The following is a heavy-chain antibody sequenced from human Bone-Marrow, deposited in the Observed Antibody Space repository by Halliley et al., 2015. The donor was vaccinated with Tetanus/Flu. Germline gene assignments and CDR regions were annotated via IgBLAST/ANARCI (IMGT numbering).Heavy chain of an antibody. CDR2: SRNRANSYTT. D-gene: IGHD1-26*01. J-gene: IGHJ4*02. CDR3: AASGSYRPFDS. V-gene: IGHV3-72*01. Sequence: SLRLSCAASGFTFSDHYMDWVRQAPGKGLEWVGRSRNRANSYTTEYAASVKGRFTISRDDSKNSLYPQMNSLETEDTAVYYCAASGSYRPFDSWGQGTLVTVSS. CDR1: GFTFSDHY.